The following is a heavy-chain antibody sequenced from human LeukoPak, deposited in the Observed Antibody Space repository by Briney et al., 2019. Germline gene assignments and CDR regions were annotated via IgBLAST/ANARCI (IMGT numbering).Heavy chain of an antibody. D-gene: IGHD3-22*01. V-gene: IGHV1-46*01. CDR3: ARDYYDSSGYYP. Sequence: ASVKVSCKASGYPFTSYFMHWVRQAPGQGLEWMGMINPSGGSTSYTPKFQGRVTMSRDMSTSTVYMELSSLSSEDTAVYYCARDYYDSSGYYPWGQGTLVTVSS. CDR1: GYPFTSYF. CDR2: INPSGGST. J-gene: IGHJ5*02.